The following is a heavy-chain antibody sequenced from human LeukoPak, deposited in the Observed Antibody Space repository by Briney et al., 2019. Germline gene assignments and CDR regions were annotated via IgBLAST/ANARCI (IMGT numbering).Heavy chain of an antibody. CDR3: ARAEFSSGDFDY. CDR2: IYHSGST. D-gene: IGHD6-19*01. J-gene: IGHJ4*02. Sequence: SETLSLTCTVSGYSISNGYYWGWIRQPPGKGLEWIGSIYHSGSTYYNPSLKSRVTISVDTSKNQFTLRLSSVTAADTAVYYCARAEFSSGDFDYWGQGTLVTVSS. V-gene: IGHV4-38-2*02. CDR1: GYSISNGYY.